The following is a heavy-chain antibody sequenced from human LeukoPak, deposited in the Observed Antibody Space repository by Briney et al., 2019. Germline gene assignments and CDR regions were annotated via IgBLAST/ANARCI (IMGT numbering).Heavy chain of an antibody. CDR1: GGSISSHY. CDR2: IYYSGST. V-gene: IGHV4-59*11. Sequence: SETLSLTCTVSGGSISSHYWSWIRQPPGKGLEWIGYIYYSGSTNYNPSLKSRVTISVDTSKNQLSLKLSSVTAADTAVYYCASGGYCSSTSCYTGFDYWGQGTLVPVSS. CDR3: ASGGYCSSTSCYTGFDY. D-gene: IGHD2-2*02. J-gene: IGHJ4*02.